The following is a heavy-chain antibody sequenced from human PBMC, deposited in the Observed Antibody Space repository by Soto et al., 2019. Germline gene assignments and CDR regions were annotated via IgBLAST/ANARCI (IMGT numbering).Heavy chain of an antibody. CDR3: ARDRYYYGSGSYYKEYYYYYGMEV. CDR2: ISAYNGNT. CDR1: GYTFTSYG. Sequence: ASVKVSCKASGYTFTSYGISWVRQAPGQGLEWMGWISAYNGNTNYAQKLQGRVTMTTDTSTSTAYMELRSLRSDDTAVYYCARDRYYYGSGSYYKEYYYYYGMEVWGQGTTVTVSS. J-gene: IGHJ6*02. V-gene: IGHV1-18*01. D-gene: IGHD3-10*01.